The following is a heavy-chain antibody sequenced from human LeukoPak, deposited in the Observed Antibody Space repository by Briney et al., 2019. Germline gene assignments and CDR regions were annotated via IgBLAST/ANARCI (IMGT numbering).Heavy chain of an antibody. D-gene: IGHD2-2*01. CDR3: ARASPLDCSSTSCPESWFDP. CDR1: GGSISSGGYS. Sequence: PSETLSLTCAVSGGSISSGGYSWSWIRQPPGKGLEWIGYIYHSGSTYYNPSLKSRVTISVDRSKNQFSLKLSSVTAAYTAVYYCARASPLDCSSTSCPESWFDPWGQGTLVTVSS. V-gene: IGHV4-30-2*01. J-gene: IGHJ5*02. CDR2: IYHSGST.